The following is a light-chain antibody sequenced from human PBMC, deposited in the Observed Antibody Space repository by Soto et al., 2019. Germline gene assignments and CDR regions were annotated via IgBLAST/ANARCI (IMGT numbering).Light chain of an antibody. J-gene: IGLJ3*02. V-gene: IGLV1-44*01. CDR2: DNN. CDR3: AAWDDSLNVV. CDR1: SSNVGSNT. Sequence: QSVLTQPPSASGTPGQRVIISCSGSSSNVGSNTVNWYQKLPGTAPKLLIYDNNRRPSGVPARFSGSKSGTSASLAISGLQAGDEADYYCAAWDDSLNVVFGVGTQLTVL.